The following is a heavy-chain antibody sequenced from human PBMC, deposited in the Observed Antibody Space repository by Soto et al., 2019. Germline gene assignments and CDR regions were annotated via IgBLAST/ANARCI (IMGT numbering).Heavy chain of an antibody. CDR3: ARGGMYYYDSSGYLY. J-gene: IGHJ4*02. Sequence: SVKVSCKASGGTFSSYAISWVRQAPGQGLEWMGGIIPIFGTANYAQKFQGRVTITADESTSTAYMELSSLRSEDTAVYYCARGGMYYYDSSGYLYWGQGTLVTVSS. CDR1: GGTFSSYA. CDR2: IIPIFGTA. D-gene: IGHD3-22*01. V-gene: IGHV1-69*13.